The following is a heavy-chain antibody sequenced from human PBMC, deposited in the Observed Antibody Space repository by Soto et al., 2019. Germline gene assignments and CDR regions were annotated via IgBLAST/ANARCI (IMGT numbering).Heavy chain of an antibody. CDR2: IIPILGIA. CDR1: GGTFSSYT. J-gene: IGHJ5*02. Sequence: GASVKVSCKASGGTFSSYTISWVRQAPGQGLEWMGRIIPILGIANYAQKFQGRVTITADKSTSTAYMELSSLRSEDTAVYYCARDREITMVRGSTEGPWFDPWGQGTLVTVSS. CDR3: ARDREITMVRGSTEGPWFDP. D-gene: IGHD3-10*01. V-gene: IGHV1-69*04.